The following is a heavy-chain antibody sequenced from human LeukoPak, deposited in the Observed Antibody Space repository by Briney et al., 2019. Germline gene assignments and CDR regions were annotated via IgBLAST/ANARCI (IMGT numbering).Heavy chain of an antibody. CDR3: ASVFLWFGKGYMDV. V-gene: IGHV4-34*01. D-gene: IGHD3-10*01. CDR1: GGSFSGYY. J-gene: IGHJ6*03. CDR2: INHSGST. Sequence: SETLSLTCAVYGGSFSGYYWSWIRQPPGKGLEWIGEINHSGSTNYNPSLKSRVTISVDTSKNQFSLKLSSVTAADTAVYYCASVFLWFGKGYMDVWGKGTTVTVSS.